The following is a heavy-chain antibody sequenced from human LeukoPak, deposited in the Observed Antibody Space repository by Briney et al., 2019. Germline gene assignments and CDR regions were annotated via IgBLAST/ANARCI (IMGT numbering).Heavy chain of an antibody. V-gene: IGHV5-51*01. CDR3: ARRAGTSRYYYLFD. D-gene: IGHD3-22*01. CDR2: IYPGDSNT. J-gene: IGHJ1*01. Sequence: GESLKISCQASGYSFTTYWIGWVRQMPGKGLEWMGIIYPGDSNTKYSPSFQGQVTISADKSISTAFLQWNSLKASDTAMYYCARRAGTSRYYYLFDWGQGTLVTVSS. CDR1: GYSFTTYW.